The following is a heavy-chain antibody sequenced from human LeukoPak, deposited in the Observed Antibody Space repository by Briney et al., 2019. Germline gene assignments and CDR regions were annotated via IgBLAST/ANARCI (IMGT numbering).Heavy chain of an antibody. Sequence: GGSLRLSCAASGFTFSSYAMSWVRQAPGKGLEWVSAISGSGGSTYYADSVKGRFTISRDNSKNTLYLQMNSLRAEDTAVYYCAKPLYVDTAMVASYWYFDLWGRGTLVTVSS. CDR1: GFTFSSYA. V-gene: IGHV3-23*01. CDR2: ISGSGGST. CDR3: AKPLYVDTAMVASYWYFDL. D-gene: IGHD5-18*01. J-gene: IGHJ2*01.